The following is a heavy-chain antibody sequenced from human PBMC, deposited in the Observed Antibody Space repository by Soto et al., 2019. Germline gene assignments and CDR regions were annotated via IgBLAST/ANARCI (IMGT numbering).Heavy chain of an antibody. CDR1: GFTFSSYN. J-gene: IGHJ4*02. CDR3: AKDGGVATVTMDFDY. V-gene: IGHV3-21*04. Sequence: GGSLRLSCAASGFTFSSYNMNWVRQAPGKGLEWVSSISSSSTYIYYADSLRGRFTISRDNSRNTVYLQMDSLRADDTALYYCAKDGGVATVTMDFDYWGQGTQVTVSS. D-gene: IGHD5-12*01. CDR2: ISSSSTYI.